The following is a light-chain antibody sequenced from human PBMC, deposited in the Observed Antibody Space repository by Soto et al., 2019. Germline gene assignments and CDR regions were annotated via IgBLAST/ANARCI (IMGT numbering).Light chain of an antibody. CDR1: QSVRSSY. CDR2: GAS. V-gene: IGKV3-20*01. Sequence: EIVLTQSPGTLTLSPGERATLSCRASQSVRSSYLAWYQQRPGQAPRLLTYGASSRATGIPDRFSGSGSGTDFTLTICRLEPEDFAVYYCQQYATSPWTFGQGTKVDIK. CDR3: QQYATSPWT. J-gene: IGKJ1*01.